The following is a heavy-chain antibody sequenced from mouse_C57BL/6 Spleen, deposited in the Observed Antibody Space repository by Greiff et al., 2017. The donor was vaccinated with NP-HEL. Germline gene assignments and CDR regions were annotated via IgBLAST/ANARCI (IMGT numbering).Heavy chain of an antibody. D-gene: IGHD1-1*01. V-gene: IGHV7-3*01. Sequence: EVKLVESGGGLVQPGGSLSLSCAASGFTFTDYYMSWVRQPPGKALEWLGFIRNKANGYTTEYSASVKGRFTISRDNSQSILYLQMNALRAEDSATYYCASHFHYYGSSPYAMDYWGQGTSVTGSS. CDR1: GFTFTDYY. CDR2: IRNKANGYTT. CDR3: ASHFHYYGSSPYAMDY. J-gene: IGHJ4*01.